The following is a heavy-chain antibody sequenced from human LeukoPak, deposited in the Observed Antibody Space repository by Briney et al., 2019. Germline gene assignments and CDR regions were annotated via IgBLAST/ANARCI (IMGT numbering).Heavy chain of an antibody. J-gene: IGHJ6*03. D-gene: IGHD3-10*01. CDR2: INPNSGGT. V-gene: IGHV1-2*02. CDR3: ARYMVRGVLYYYYYMDV. Sequence: ASVKVSCKASGYTFTGYYLHWVRQAPGQGLEWMGWINPNSGGTYYAQKFQGRVTMTRDTSISTAYMELRSLRSDDTAVYYCARYMVRGVLYYYYYMDVWGKGTTVTVSS. CDR1: GYTFTGYY.